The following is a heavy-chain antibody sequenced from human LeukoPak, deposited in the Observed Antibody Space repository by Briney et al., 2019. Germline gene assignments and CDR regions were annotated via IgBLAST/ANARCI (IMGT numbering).Heavy chain of an antibody. CDR2: IDPNSGDT. D-gene: IGHD3-22*01. CDR1: GYSFTGYF. V-gene: IGHV1-2*02. J-gene: IGHJ4*02. Sequence: ASVNVSCKPSGYSFTGYFIHWVRQAPGQGLEWMGCIDPNSGDTKYAQKFQGRVSMPRDTSTRTAYMELSRLRSDDTAVYFCARSGSTGYSLDYWGQGTLVTVSS. CDR3: ARSGSTGYSLDY.